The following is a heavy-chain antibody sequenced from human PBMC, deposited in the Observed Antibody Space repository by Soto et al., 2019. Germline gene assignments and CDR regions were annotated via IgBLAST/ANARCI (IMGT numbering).Heavy chain of an antibody. D-gene: IGHD3-9*01. CDR1: GGSISSSSYY. J-gene: IGHJ4*02. CDR2: INHSGST. V-gene: IGHV4-39*07. Sequence: QLQLQESGPGLVKPSETLSLTCTVSGGSISSSSYYWGWIRQPPGKGLEWIGEINHSGSTNYNPALKSRVTISVDTAKNQFSLKLSSVTAAGTAVYYCAREKLRYWTGGLDYWGQGTLVTVSS. CDR3: AREKLRYWTGGLDY.